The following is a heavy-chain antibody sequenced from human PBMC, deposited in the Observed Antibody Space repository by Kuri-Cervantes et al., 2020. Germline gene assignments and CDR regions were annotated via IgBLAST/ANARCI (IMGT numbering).Heavy chain of an antibody. V-gene: IGHV3-30*03. CDR1: GFTFSSYG. CDR3: AREWFRDGYENTGIDY. CDR2: ISYDGSNK. D-gene: IGHD5-24*01. Sequence: GESLKISCAASGFTFSSYGMHWARQAPGKGLEWVAVISYDGSNKYYADSVKGRFTISRDNSKNTLCLQMNSLRAEDTAVYYCAREWFRDGYENTGIDYWGQGTLVTVSS. J-gene: IGHJ4*02.